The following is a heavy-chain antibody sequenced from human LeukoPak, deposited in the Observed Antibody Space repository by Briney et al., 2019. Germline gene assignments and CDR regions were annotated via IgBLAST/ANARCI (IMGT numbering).Heavy chain of an antibody. J-gene: IGHJ6*04. CDR1: GFTFSSYW. V-gene: IGHV3-74*01. Sequence: GGSLRLSCAASGFTFSSYWMHWVRQAPGKGLVWVLRINSDGSSTSYADSVKGRFTISRDNAKNTLYLQMNSLRAEDTAVYYCARAAYDILTGYYRTPYGMDVWGKGTTVIVSS. CDR3: ARAAYDILTGYYRTPYGMDV. CDR2: INSDGSST. D-gene: IGHD3-9*01.